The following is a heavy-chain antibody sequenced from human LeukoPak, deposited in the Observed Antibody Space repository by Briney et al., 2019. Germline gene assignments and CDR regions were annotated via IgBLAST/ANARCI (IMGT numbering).Heavy chain of an antibody. CDR1: GFTFSDYW. CDR2: INTDGGST. Sequence: GGSLRLSCAASGFTFSDYWVHWVRQAPGKGLVWVSRINTDGGSTSYAVSVKGRFTISRDNAKNTLYLQMDSLRAEDTAVYYCARATSGWYYFDYWGQGTLVTVSS. D-gene: IGHD6-19*01. J-gene: IGHJ4*02. V-gene: IGHV3-74*01. CDR3: ARATSGWYYFDY.